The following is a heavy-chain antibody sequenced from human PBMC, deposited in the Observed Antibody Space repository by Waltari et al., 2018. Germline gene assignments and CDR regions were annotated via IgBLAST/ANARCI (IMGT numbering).Heavy chain of an antibody. D-gene: IGHD6-19*01. CDR2: ISSSSSYI. CDR1: GFTFSSYS. Sequence: EVQLVESGGGLVKPGGSLKLSCAASGFTFSSYSMNWVRQAPGKGLEWVSSISSSSSYIYYADSVKGRFTISRDNAKNSLYLQMNSLRAEDTAVYYCVREAVAGYYFDYWGQGTLVTVSS. J-gene: IGHJ4*02. CDR3: VREAVAGYYFDY. V-gene: IGHV3-21*01.